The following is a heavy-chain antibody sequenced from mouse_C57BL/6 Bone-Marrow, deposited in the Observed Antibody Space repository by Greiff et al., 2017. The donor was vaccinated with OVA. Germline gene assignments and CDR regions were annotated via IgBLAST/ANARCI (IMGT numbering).Heavy chain of an antibody. V-gene: IGHV1-81*01. Sequence: VKVVESGAELARPGASVKLSCKASGYSFTSYGISWVKQRTGQGLEWIGEIYPSSGNTYYHEKFKGKATLTADKSSSTAYMELRSLTAEDSAVYFCAREGLGPFDYWGQGTTLTVSS. D-gene: IGHD4-1*01. CDR3: AREGLGPFDY. CDR1: GYSFTSYG. CDR2: IYPSSGNT. J-gene: IGHJ2*01.